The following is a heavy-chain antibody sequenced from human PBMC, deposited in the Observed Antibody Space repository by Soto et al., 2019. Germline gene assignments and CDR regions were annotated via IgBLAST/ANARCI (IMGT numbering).Heavy chain of an antibody. CDR1: GGTFSTYA. CDR3: ASGIQLWLRRINNGYSG. D-gene: IGHD5-18*01. Sequence: QVQLVQSGAEVKKPESSVKVSCKAPGGTFSTYAISWVRQAPGQGFEWMGGIIPMFGTANYAQRFQDRVTITADESTTTVYMELSSLRSEDTAVYFCASGIQLWLRRINNGYSGWGQGTLVTVSS. J-gene: IGHJ4*02. CDR2: IIPMFGTA. V-gene: IGHV1-69*12.